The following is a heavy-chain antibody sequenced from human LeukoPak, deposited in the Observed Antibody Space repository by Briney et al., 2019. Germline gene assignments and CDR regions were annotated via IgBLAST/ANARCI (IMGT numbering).Heavy chain of an antibody. J-gene: IGHJ4*02. CDR2: ISPNSGGT. D-gene: IGHD2-2*01. Sequence: ASVKVSCKASGYTFTAYYIHWVRQAPGQGLEWMGWISPNSGGTNYAQKFQGRVTMTRDTSISTAYMELNRLRSDDSTVYYCAIDCSSTSCSGDYWGQGTLVTVSS. V-gene: IGHV1-2*02. CDR1: GYTFTAYY. CDR3: AIDCSSTSCSGDY.